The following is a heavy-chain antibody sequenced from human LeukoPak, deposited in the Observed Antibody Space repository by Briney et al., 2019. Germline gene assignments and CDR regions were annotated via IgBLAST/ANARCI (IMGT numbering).Heavy chain of an antibody. CDR2: VCWNSGSI. D-gene: IGHD1-14*01. CDR1: GFTFDDYA. Sequence: PGRSLRLSCAASGFTFDDYAMHWVRQAPGKGLEWVSGVCWNSGSIDYAASVKGRFTISRDNAKNSLYLQMNRLRAEDTAVYYCTKDTHSRMHRYFAMGVWGQGTTVTVSS. V-gene: IGHV3-9*01. J-gene: IGHJ6*02. CDR3: TKDTHSRMHRYFAMGV.